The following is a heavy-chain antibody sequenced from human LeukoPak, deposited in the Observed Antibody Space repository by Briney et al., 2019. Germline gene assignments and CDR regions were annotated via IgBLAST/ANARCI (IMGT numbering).Heavy chain of an antibody. D-gene: IGHD4-11*01. CDR2: IYYSGST. CDR1: GGSISSSSYY. Sequence: SEILSLTCTVSGGSISSSSYYWAWIRQPPGKGLEWIGSIYYSGSTYYNPSLKSRVTISVDTSKNKFSLKLSSVTAADTAVYYCARQGSNWYFEYFQHWGQGTLVTVSS. V-gene: IGHV4-39*01. CDR3: ARQGSNWYFEYFQH. J-gene: IGHJ1*01.